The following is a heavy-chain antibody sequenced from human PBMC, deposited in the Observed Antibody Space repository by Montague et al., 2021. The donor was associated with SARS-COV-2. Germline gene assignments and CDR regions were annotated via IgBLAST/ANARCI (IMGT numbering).Heavy chain of an antibody. Sequence: SETLSLTCTVSGGSISSSSYYWGWIRQPPEKGLEWIGGIYYSGSTYYNPSLKSRVTISVDTSKNQFSLKLSSVTAADTAVYYCASPTYYYDSSGSDAFDIWGQGTMVTVSS. J-gene: IGHJ3*02. CDR3: ASPTYYYDSSGSDAFDI. CDR2: IYYSGST. V-gene: IGHV4-39*01. CDR1: GGSISSSSYY. D-gene: IGHD3-22*01.